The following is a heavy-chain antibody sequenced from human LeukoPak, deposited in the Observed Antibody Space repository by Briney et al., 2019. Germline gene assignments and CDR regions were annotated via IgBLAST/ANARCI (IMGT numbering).Heavy chain of an antibody. CDR2: ISWNSVSI. CDR3: AREGLMSPDIAARPFQYYYYMDV. CDR1: GFTFVDYA. D-gene: IGHD6-6*01. Sequence: GGSLSPSGAAFGFTFVDYAMPWVRQAQGKGLEWASGISWNSVSIGYADSVKGRFTISRDNSKNTLYLQMNSLRAEDTAVYYCAREGLMSPDIAARPFQYYYYMDVWGKGTTVTVSS. V-gene: IGHV3-9*01. J-gene: IGHJ6*03.